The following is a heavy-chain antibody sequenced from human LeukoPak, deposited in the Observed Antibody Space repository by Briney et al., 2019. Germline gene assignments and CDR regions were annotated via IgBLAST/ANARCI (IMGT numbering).Heavy chain of an antibody. CDR1: GFTFSSYS. CDR3: ARDSSAAAGLFDY. D-gene: IGHD6-13*01. J-gene: IGHJ4*02. CDR2: ISSSSSYI. Sequence: GGSLRLSCAASGFTFSSYSMNWVRQAPGKGLEWVSSISSSSSYIYYADSVKGRFTISRDNAKNSLYLQMNSLRAEDTAVYYCARDSSAAAGLFDYWGQGTLVTVSS. V-gene: IGHV3-21*01.